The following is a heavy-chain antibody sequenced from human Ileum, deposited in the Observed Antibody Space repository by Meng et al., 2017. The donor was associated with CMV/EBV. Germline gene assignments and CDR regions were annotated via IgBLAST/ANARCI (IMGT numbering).Heavy chain of an antibody. CDR1: GFTFSSYA. J-gene: IGHJ3*02. V-gene: IGHV3-23*01. D-gene: IGHD3-10*01. CDR2: ISGSGGST. Sequence: SGFTFSSYAMSWVRQAPGKGLEWVSAISGSGGSTYYADSVKGRFTISRDNSKNTLYLQMNSLRAEDTAVYYCAKHLYGSGRTSYMDIWGQGTMVTVSS. CDR3: AKHLYGSGRTSYMDI.